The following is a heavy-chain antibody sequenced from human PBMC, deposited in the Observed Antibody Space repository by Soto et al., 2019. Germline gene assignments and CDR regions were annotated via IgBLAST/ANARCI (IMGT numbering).Heavy chain of an antibody. D-gene: IGHD3-10*01. CDR1: EFSFSTYR. CDR2: IDETSSYI. CDR3: ARSWGSRGVSPD. V-gene: IGHV3-48*01. Sequence: EVHLVESGGGLVQPGGSLRLSCTVSEFSFSTYRMSWVRQAPGKGLEWVSFIDETSSYIYYGDSVKGRFITSRDNAKRSVYLQMNSLRVEDTAVYDCARSWGSRGVSPDWGQGTLVTVSS. J-gene: IGHJ4*02.